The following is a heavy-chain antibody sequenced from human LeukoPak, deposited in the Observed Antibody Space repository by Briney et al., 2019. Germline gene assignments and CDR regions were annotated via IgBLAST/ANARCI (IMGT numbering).Heavy chain of an antibody. CDR2: IIPIFGTA. CDR3: ASAYSQWLVPDY. Sequence: SVKVSCKASGGTFSSYAISWVRQAPGQGLEWMGGIIPIFGTANYAQKFQGRVTITADESTSTAYMELSSLRSEDAAVYYCASAYSQWLVPDYWGQGTLVTVSS. J-gene: IGHJ4*02. CDR1: GGTFSSYA. V-gene: IGHV1-69*13. D-gene: IGHD6-19*01.